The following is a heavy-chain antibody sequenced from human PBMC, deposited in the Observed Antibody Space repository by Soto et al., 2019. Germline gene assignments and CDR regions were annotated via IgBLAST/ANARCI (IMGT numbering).Heavy chain of an antibody. D-gene: IGHD4-17*01. V-gene: IGHV6-1*01. J-gene: IGHJ5*02. Sequence: SQTLSLTCAISGDSVSSNGAAWNWIRQSPSRGLEWLGRTYYRSKWYNDYAVSVKSRITINPDTSKSQFSLQLNSVTPEDTAVCYCARDKHDYFNRGIGFDTWGQGILVTVSS. CDR1: GDSVSSNGAA. CDR3: ARDKHDYFNRGIGFDT. CDR2: TYYRSKWYN.